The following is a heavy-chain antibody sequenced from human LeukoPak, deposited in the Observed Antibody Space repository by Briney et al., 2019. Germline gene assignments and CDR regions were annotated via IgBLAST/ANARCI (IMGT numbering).Heavy chain of an antibody. D-gene: IGHD3-10*01. V-gene: IGHV3-7*01. Sequence: PGGSLRLSCAASRFTFSSYWMTWVRQAPGKGLEWVANIKEDGSEKYYVDSVKGRFTISRDNAKNSLYLQMNSLRAEDTAVFYCARYRGISYNCGLDVWGQGTTVTVS. CDR3: ARYRGISYNCGLDV. CDR2: IKEDGSEK. CDR1: RFTFSSYW. J-gene: IGHJ6*02.